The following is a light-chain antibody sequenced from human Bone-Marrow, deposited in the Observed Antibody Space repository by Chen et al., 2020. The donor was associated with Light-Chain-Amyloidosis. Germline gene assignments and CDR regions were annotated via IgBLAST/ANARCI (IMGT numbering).Light chain of an antibody. CDR1: DLPTKY. CDR3: QSADSSGTYEVI. CDR2: RDT. J-gene: IGLJ2*01. V-gene: IGLV3-25*03. Sequence: SYALPQPPSVSVSPGQTARITRSGADLPTKYAYGYQQKPGQAPVLVIHRDTERPSGISERFSGSSSGTTATLTISGVQAEDEADYHCQSADSSGTYEVIFGGGTKLTVL.